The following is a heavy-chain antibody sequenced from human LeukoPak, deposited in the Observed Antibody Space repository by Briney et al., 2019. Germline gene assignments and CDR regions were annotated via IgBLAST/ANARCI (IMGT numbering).Heavy chain of an antibody. J-gene: IGHJ4*02. CDR3: AAVPWERGGSSSRSFDY. CDR1: GYTFTSYG. CDR2: ISAYNGNT. D-gene: IGHD6-13*01. V-gene: IGHV1-18*01. Sequence: ASVKVSCKASGYTFTSYGISWVRQAPGQGLEWMGWISAYNGNTNYAQKLQERVTITRDMSTSTAYMELSSLRSEDTAVYYCAAVPWERGGSSSRSFDYWGQGTLVTVSS.